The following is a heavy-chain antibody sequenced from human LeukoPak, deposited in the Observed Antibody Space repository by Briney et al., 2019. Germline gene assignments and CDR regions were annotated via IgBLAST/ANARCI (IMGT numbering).Heavy chain of an antibody. CDR3: ARGGAAAGPHDAFDI. V-gene: IGHV3-7*01. D-gene: IGHD6-13*01. CDR1: GFTFSSYW. CDR2: IKQDGSER. Sequence: PGGSLRLSCAASGFTFSSYWMSWVRQAPGKGLEWVANIKQDGSERYYVDSVKGRFTISRDNAKNSLYLQMNSLRAEDTAVYYCARGGAAAGPHDAFDIWGQGTMVTVSS. J-gene: IGHJ3*02.